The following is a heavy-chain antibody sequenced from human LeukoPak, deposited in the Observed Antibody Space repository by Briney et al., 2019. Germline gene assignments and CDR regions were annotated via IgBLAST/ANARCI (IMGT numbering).Heavy chain of an antibody. CDR1: GYSFTSSW. V-gene: IGHV5-51*01. CDR2: IYPGDSDT. J-gene: IGHJ4*02. D-gene: IGHD6-19*01. Sequence: GESLKISCKGPGYSFTSSWVGWVRQMPGKGLEWMGIIYPGDSDTRYSPSFQGQVTISADRSISTAYLQWSSLKASDSAMYYCARLSIPGSDWYVYYFDYWGQGTLVTVSS. CDR3: ARLSIPGSDWYVYYFDY.